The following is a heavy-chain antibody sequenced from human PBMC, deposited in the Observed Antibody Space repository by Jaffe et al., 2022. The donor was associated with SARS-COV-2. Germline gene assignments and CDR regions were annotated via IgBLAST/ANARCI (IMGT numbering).Heavy chain of an antibody. V-gene: IGHV3-23*01. D-gene: IGHD4-17*01. CDR3: AKGGPYYGDYETINY. J-gene: IGHJ4*02. CDR2: ISSGGGST. Sequence: EVQLLESGGGLVQPGGSLGLSCAASGFTFTSYAMSWVRQSPGKGLEWVSTISSGGGSTYYADSVKGRFTISRDNSKNTLYLQMNSLRAEDTAVYYCAKGGPYYGDYETINYWGQGTLVTVSS. CDR1: GFTFTSYA.